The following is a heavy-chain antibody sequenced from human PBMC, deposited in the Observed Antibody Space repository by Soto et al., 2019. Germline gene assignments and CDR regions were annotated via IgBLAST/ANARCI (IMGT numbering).Heavy chain of an antibody. J-gene: IGHJ4*02. CDR2: ISPMFGAA. CDR1: GGTFNTYA. Sequence: QVQLVQSGAEMKKPGSSVKVSCQSSGGTFNTYAMNWVRQAPGPGTEGMGDISPMFGAANYAPKFQGRVTITADEHRGRSYLQLSSLTSEDTALYFCAREVQVHTPAFVYWGQGTLVTVSS. V-gene: IGHV1-69*19. CDR3: AREVQVHTPAFVY. D-gene: IGHD3-10*01.